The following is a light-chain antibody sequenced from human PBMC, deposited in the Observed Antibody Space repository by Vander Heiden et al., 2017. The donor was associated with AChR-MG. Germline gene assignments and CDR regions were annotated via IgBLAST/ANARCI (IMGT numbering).Light chain of an antibody. CDR1: KSISSY. CDR2: AAA. J-gene: IGKJ1*01. V-gene: IGKV1-39*01. CDR3: QQSYSTLTWT. Sequence: DIQITQSPSSLSASVGDRVTITCRASKSISSYLNGYQQKPGKDPKLLIYAAASLQSGVPSRFSGSGSGTDFTLTISSLQPEDFATYYCQQSYSTLTWTFGQGTKVEIK.